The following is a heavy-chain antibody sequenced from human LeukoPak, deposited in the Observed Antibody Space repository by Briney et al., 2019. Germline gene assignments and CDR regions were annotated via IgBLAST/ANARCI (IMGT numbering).Heavy chain of an antibody. J-gene: IGHJ4*02. V-gene: IGHV3-7*04. CDR3: ARATYYFDY. CDR2: IKQDGSEK. Sequence: PGVCLRLSCAASGFTFSSCWMSWVRQAPGKGLEWVANIKQDGSEKYYVDSVKGRFTISRDNAKNSLYLQMNSLRAEDTAVYYCARATYYFDYWGQGTLVTVPS. CDR1: GFTFSSCW.